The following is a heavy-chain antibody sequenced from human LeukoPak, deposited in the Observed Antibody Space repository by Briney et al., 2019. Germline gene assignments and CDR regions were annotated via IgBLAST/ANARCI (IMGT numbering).Heavy chain of an antibody. J-gene: IGHJ4*02. CDR1: GVSISSDY. CDR3: ARVVGATGSSDY. CDR2: IYYMGST. V-gene: IGHV4-59*01. Sequence: SETLSLTCTVSGVSISSDYWSWIRQPPGKGLEWIGYIYYMGSTNYNPSLKSRITISVDTSKSHFSLKLSSVTAADTAVYYCARVVGATGSSDYWGQGTLVTVSS. D-gene: IGHD2-15*01.